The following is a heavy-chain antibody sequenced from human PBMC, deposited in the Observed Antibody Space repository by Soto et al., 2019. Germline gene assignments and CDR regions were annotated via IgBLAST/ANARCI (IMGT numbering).Heavy chain of an antibody. CDR1: GFIFNAYA. CDR2: IGGSGGNT. V-gene: IGHV3-23*01. J-gene: IGHJ4*02. D-gene: IGHD4-4*01. Sequence: EVQLLESGGGLVQPGGSLWLSCAASGFIFNAYAMTWVRQAPGKGLEWVSAIGGSGGNTYYAASVKGRFTISRDNSKDTVDLEMNRLRVDDTAVYFCARVASDYINSADHWGQGILVTVSS. CDR3: ARVASDYINSADH.